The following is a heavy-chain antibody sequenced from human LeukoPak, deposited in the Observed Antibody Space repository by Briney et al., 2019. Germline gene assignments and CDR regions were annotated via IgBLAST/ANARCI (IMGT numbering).Heavy chain of an antibody. V-gene: IGHV3-21*01. CDR2: ISSSSSYI. CDR3: ARVFGEFYSYGMDV. J-gene: IGHJ6*02. Sequence: GGSLRLSCAASGFTFSSYSMTWVRQAPGKGLEWVSSISSSSSYIYYADSVKGRFTISRDNAKNSLYLQMNSLRAEDTAVYYCARVFGEFYSYGMDVWGQGTTVTVSS. D-gene: IGHD3-10*02. CDR1: GFTFSSYS.